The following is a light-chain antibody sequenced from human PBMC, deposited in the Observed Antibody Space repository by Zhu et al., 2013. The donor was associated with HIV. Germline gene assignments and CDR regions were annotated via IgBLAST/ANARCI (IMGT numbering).Light chain of an antibody. CDR1: QSIATY. J-gene: IGKJ1*01. V-gene: IGKV1-5*01. CDR3: QQYNRYSGA. Sequence: DIQMTQSPSTLSASVGDRVTITCRASQSIATYLAWYQQLPGRAPKLLIYDASSLETGVPPRFRGSGSGTEFTLTITSLQPGDFATYYCQQYNRYSGAFGPGTRVEI. CDR2: DAS.